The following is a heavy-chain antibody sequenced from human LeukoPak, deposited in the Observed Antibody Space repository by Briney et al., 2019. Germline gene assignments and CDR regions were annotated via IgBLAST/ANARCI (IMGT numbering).Heavy chain of an antibody. CDR3: ANAGPRYSCFDP. CDR1: GFTFSDYY. Sequence: GGSLRLSCAASGFTFSDYYMRWLRQAPGKGLEWVSDISGSGGSTYSAHSVKARFTTSRDNSNHPLYLQMNSPGAEDTAVYYCANAGPRYSCFDPCGQGTLATVSS. CDR2: ISGSGGST. V-gene: IGHV3-23*01. J-gene: IGHJ5*02.